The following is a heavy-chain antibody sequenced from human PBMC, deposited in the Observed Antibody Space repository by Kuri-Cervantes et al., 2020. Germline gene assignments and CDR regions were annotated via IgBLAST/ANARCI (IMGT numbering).Heavy chain of an antibody. CDR1: GFTFSSYW. CDR2: INSDGSST. CDR3: AKDSGYCSGGSCPGHY. J-gene: IGHJ4*02. Sequence: GASLKISCAASGFTFSSYWMHWVRQAPGKGLVWVSRINSDGSSTSYADSVKGRFTISRDNAKNTLYLQMNSLRAEDTAVYYCAKDSGYCSGGSCPGHYWGQGTLVTVSS. D-gene: IGHD2-15*01. V-gene: IGHV3-74*01.